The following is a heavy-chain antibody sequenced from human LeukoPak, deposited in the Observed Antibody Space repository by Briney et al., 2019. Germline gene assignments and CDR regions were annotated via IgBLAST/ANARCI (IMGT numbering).Heavy chain of an antibody. J-gene: IGHJ4*02. CDR2: IKEEGSEK. CDR3: ARESGYSYGTGY. D-gene: IGHD5-18*01. V-gene: IGHV3-7*01. Sequence: PGGSLKLSCAAFGFTFSTHWMRWVRRAPGKGLEWVASIKEEGSEKSYVDSVKGRFTISRDNAKNSVYLQINSLRAEDTAVYYCARESGYSYGTGYWGQGTLVTVSS. CDR1: GFTFSTHW.